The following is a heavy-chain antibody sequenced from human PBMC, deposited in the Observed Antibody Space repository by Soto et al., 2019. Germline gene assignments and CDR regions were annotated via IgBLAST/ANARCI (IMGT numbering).Heavy chain of an antibody. J-gene: IGHJ6*03. Sequence: GSLRLSCAASGFTFSSYSMNWVRQAPGKGLEWVSYISSSSSTIYYADSVKGRFTISRDNAKNSLYLQMNSLRAEDTAVYYCARQDYDFWSGYFYYMDVWGKGTTVTVSS. CDR1: GFTFSSYS. D-gene: IGHD3-3*01. CDR3: ARQDYDFWSGYFYYMDV. CDR2: ISSSSSTI. V-gene: IGHV3-48*01.